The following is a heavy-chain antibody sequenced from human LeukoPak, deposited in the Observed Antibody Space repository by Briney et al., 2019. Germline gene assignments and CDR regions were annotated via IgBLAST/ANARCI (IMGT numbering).Heavy chain of an antibody. CDR1: GVTFSRYW. Sequence: GGSLRLSCAASGVTFSRYWMTWVRQAPGKGLEWVANIEQDGSEKYFADSVRGRFTISRDNAANSVYLQMNSLRVEDTAVYYCAREDYYGMDVWGQGTTVTVSS. V-gene: IGHV3-7*03. CDR3: AREDYYGMDV. CDR2: IEQDGSEK. J-gene: IGHJ6*02.